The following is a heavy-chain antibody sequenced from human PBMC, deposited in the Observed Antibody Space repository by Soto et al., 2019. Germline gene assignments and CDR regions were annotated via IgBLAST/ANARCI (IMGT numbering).Heavy chain of an antibody. Sequence: GVGCIRQPPGKALEWLALIYWDDDKRYSPSLKSRLTITKDTSKNQVVLTMTNMDPVDTATYYCAHHVLWFGESEYYFDYWGQGTLVTVSS. CDR1: G. CDR3: AHHVLWFGESEYYFDY. V-gene: IGHV2-5*02. J-gene: IGHJ4*02. D-gene: IGHD3-10*01. CDR2: IYWDDDK.